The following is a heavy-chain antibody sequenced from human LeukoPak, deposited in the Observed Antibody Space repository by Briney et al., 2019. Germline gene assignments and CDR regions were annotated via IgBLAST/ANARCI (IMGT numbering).Heavy chain of an antibody. CDR3: ARGAYGGYDS. D-gene: IGHD4-17*01. J-gene: IGHJ5*01. CDR2: SAGADST. CDR1: AFTFSSYA. V-gene: IGHV3-23*01. Sequence: GGSLRLSCAASAFTFSSYAMSWVRQAPGKGLEWVSASAGADSTYYADSVQGRFTISRDNSKNTLYLQMSGLRAEDTAVYFCARGAYGGYDSWGQGTLVTVSS.